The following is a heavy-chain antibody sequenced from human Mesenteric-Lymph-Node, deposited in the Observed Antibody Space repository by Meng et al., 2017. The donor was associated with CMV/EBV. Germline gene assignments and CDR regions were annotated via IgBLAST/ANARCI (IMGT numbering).Heavy chain of an antibody. J-gene: IGHJ6*02. Sequence: GESLKISCAASGFSFRDYYMTWIRQAPGKGLEWISYISSSGSTIQYAASLKGRFTISRDNAKKSLYLQMSSLRADDTAVYYCARDHSRSSPYFDYATDVWGQGTTVTVSS. CDR3: ARDHSRSSPYFDYATDV. CDR2: ISSSGSTI. D-gene: IGHD6-6*01. V-gene: IGHV3-11*01. CDR1: GFSFRDYY.